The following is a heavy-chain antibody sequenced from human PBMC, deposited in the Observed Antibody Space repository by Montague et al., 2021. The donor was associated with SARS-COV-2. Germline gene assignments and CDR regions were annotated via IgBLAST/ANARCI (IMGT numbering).Heavy chain of an antibody. Sequence: SETLSLTCAVYGGSFSGYYWSWIRQPPGKGLEWIGFVYYRGNTYXNPSLRGRVTISVDTSSNHFSLTLSSVTAADTAIYYCARHYDHSSRVDSWGQGTLVTVSS. CDR2: VYYRGNT. CDR3: ARHYDHSSRVDS. CDR1: GGSFSGYY. D-gene: IGHD3-16*01. J-gene: IGHJ4*02. V-gene: IGHV4-59*08.